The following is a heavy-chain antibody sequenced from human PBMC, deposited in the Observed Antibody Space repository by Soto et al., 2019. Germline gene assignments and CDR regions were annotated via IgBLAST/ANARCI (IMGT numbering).Heavy chain of an antibody. J-gene: IGHJ4*02. CDR3: AREYGSGSLSSYYFDY. CDR2: IIPIFGTA. V-gene: IGHV1-69*13. D-gene: IGHD3-10*01. CDR1: GGTFSSYA. Sequence: VASVKVSCKASGGTFSSYAISWVRQAPGQGLEWMGGIIPIFGTANYAQKFQGRVTITADESTSTAYMELSSLRSEDTAVYYCAREYGSGSLSSYYFDYWGQGTLVTVSS.